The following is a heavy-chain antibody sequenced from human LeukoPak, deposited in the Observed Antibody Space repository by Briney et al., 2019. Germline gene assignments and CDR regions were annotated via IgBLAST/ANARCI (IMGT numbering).Heavy chain of an antibody. D-gene: IGHD2-15*01. CDR3: ARDCSGGSCYPMHFDY. CDR2: ISSSSSYI. Sequence: GGSLRLSCAASGFTFSNFIMNWVRQAPGKGLEWVSSISSSSSYIYYADSVKGRFTISRDNAKNSLYLQMNSLRAEDTAVYYCARDCSGGSCYPMHFDYWGQGTLVTVSS. V-gene: IGHV3-21*01. CDR1: GFTFSNFI. J-gene: IGHJ4*02.